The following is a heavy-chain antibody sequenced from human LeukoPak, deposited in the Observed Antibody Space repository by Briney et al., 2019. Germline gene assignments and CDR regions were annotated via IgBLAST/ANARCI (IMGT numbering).Heavy chain of an antibody. J-gene: IGHJ4*02. V-gene: IGHV3-48*02. CDR3: ASSQQLAY. CDR1: GFTFSSYS. CDR2: ISPGSGSI. Sequence: PGGSLRLSCAASGFTFSSYSMSWVRQAPGKGLEWVSYISPGSGSIYYADSVKGRFTISRDNAKNSLYLQMNSLRDEDTAVYYCASSQQLAYWGQGTLVTVSS. D-gene: IGHD6-13*01.